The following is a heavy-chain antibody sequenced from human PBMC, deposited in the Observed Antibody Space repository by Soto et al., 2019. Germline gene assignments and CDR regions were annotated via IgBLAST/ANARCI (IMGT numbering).Heavy chain of an antibody. D-gene: IGHD3-22*01. CDR3: ARKDKSGYFNWFDP. CDR2: IVVGSGNT. CDR1: GFTFTSSA. Sequence: GASVKVSCKASGFTFTSSAVQWVRQARGQRLEWIGWIVVGSGNTNYAQKFQERVTISADRSTSTVFLQWASLKASDTAVYFCARKDKSGYFNWFDPWGQGTLVTVSS. J-gene: IGHJ5*02. V-gene: IGHV1-58*01.